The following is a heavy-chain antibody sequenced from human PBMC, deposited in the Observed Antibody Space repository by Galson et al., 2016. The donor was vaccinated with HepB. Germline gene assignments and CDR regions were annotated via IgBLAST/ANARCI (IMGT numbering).Heavy chain of an antibody. CDR3: ARALTSYCGGDCRYY. D-gene: IGHD2-21*02. CDR1: GFTFSSYS. J-gene: IGHJ4*02. Sequence: SLRLSCAASGFTFSSYSMNWVRQAPGKGLEWVSSISSSSSHTYYADSVKGRFTISRDNAKNSLYLQMNSLRAEDTAAYYCARALTSYCGGDCRYYWGQGTLVTVSS. V-gene: IGHV3-21*01. CDR2: ISSSSSHT.